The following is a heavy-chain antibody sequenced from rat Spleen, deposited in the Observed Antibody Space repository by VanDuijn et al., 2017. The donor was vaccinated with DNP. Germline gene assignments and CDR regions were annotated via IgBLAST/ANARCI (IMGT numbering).Heavy chain of an antibody. CDR3: ARDVHDGSDYYYALDA. J-gene: IGHJ4*01. CDR1: GFSLTSYN. Sequence: QVQLQEDGPGLVQASQTLSLTCTVAGFSLTSYNVHWVRQPPTKGLEWMGVIWNTRGTRFNSALKSRLSITKDTSKSQVFLKMNSLQTEDTATYYCARDVHDGSDYYYALDAWGQGTSVTVSS. V-gene: IGHV2-41*01. CDR2: IWNTRGT. D-gene: IGHD1-12*02.